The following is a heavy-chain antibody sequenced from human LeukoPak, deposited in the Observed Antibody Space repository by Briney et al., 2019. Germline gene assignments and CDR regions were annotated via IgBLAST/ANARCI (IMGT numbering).Heavy chain of an antibody. V-gene: IGHV1-2*02. Sequence: ASVKVSCKASGYTFSGHYIHWVRQAPGQGLELMGWISPDSGASKYAQRFQGRVIMTRDTSISTAYMELSSLRSDDTAVYYCAKDRARVATMVDGFEVWGQGTMVTVS. CDR2: ISPDSGAS. D-gene: IGHD5-12*01. CDR1: GYTFSGHY. J-gene: IGHJ3*01. CDR3: AKDRARVATMVDGFEV.